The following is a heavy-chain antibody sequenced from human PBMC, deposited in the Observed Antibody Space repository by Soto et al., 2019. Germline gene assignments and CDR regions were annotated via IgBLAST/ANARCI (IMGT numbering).Heavy chain of an antibody. V-gene: IGHV4-59*08. D-gene: IGHD3-9*01. CDR1: GGTIGPYY. J-gene: IGHJ4*02. Sequence: SETLPLTGNGSGGTIGPYYWSWIRQPPGKGLEWIGYIYYRGNTDYNPSLKSRVTISLDTPKNQFSLKLSSVTAADTAVYYCARHPGYYDILTGYTTYYFDSWGQGILVTVSS. CDR2: IYYRGNT. CDR3: ARHPGYYDILTGYTTYYFDS.